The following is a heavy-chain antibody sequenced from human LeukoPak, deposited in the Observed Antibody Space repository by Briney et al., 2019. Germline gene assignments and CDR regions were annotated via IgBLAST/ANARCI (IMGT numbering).Heavy chain of an antibody. CDR2: ISSNGGST. Sequence: GGSLRLSCSASGFTFSSYAMHWVRQAPGKGLEYVSAISSNGGSTYYADSVKGRFTISRDNSKNTLYLQMNILRPEDTAVYYCVKGIVVVTARAFDYWGQGTLVTVSS. D-gene: IGHD2-21*02. CDR1: GFTFSSYA. CDR3: VKGIVVVTARAFDY. J-gene: IGHJ4*02. V-gene: IGHV3-64D*06.